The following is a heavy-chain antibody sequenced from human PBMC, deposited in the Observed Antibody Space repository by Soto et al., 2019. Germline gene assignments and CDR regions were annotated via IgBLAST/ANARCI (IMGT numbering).Heavy chain of an antibody. V-gene: IGHV3-23*01. CDR1: GFTFSSYA. CDR2: ISGSGGST. CDR3: AKASLRAVADPGYFDY. D-gene: IGHD6-19*01. J-gene: IGHJ4*02. Sequence: PGGSLRLSCAASGFTFSSYAMSWVSQAPGKALEWVSAISGSGGSTYYADSVKGRFTISRDNSKNTLYLQMNSLRAEDTAVYYCAKASLRAVADPGYFDYWGQGTLVTVSS.